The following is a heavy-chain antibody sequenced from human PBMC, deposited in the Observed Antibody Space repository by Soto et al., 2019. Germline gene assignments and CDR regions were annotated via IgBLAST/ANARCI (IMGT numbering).Heavy chain of an antibody. V-gene: IGHV4-31*03. CDR2: IYYSGST. CDR3: ARSQHDYGDFTRGYYFDY. D-gene: IGHD4-17*01. CDR1: GGSINSGGYY. Sequence: SETLSLTCIVSGGSINSGGYYYNWIRQHPGKGLEWIGYIYYSGSTYYNPSLKSRVTISVDTSENQFSLKLSSVTAADTAVYYCARSQHDYGDFTRGYYFDYWGQGTLVTVSS. J-gene: IGHJ4*02.